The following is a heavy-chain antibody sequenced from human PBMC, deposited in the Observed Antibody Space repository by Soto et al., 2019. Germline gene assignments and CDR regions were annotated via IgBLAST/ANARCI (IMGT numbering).Heavy chain of an antibody. CDR3: ARGEGYSSSSFFYPVNWFDP. CDR2: ISSSSSYI. Sequence: GGSLRLSCAASGFTFVSYSINFFRHSPVKWLEWVSSISSSSSYIYYADSVKGRFTISRDNAKNSLYLQMNSLRAEDTAVYYCARGEGYSSSSFFYPVNWFDPWGQGTLVTVSS. D-gene: IGHD6-6*01. J-gene: IGHJ5*02. V-gene: IGHV3-21*01. CDR1: GFTFVSYS.